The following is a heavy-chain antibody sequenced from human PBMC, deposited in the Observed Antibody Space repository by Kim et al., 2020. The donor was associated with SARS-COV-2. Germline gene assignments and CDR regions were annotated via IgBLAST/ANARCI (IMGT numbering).Heavy chain of an antibody. Sequence: GGSLRLSCAASGFTFSDFYMSWIRQAPGKGLEWVSYMNSSGSAIYYSDSVKGRFTISRDNAKNSLYLQMNSLRTEDTALYYCARGSAALDYWGQGTLVTV. J-gene: IGHJ4*02. D-gene: IGHD6-13*01. CDR1: GFTFSDFY. V-gene: IGHV3-11*04. CDR2: MNSSGSAI. CDR3: ARGSAALDY.